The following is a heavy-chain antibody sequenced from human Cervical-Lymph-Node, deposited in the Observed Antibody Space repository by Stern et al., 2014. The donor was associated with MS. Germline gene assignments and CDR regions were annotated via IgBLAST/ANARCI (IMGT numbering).Heavy chain of an antibody. Sequence: EDQLVESGGGLVKPGGSLRLSCAASGFNFSSYSMNWVRQAPGKGLEWVSFISSSSSYIYYADSVKGRFTISRDNAKNSLYLQMNSLRAEDTAVYYCARGFFSYGYDFDYWGQGTLVTVSS. CDR1: GFNFSSYS. CDR3: ARGFFSYGYDFDY. CDR2: ISSSSSYI. V-gene: IGHV3-21*01. D-gene: IGHD5-18*01. J-gene: IGHJ4*02.